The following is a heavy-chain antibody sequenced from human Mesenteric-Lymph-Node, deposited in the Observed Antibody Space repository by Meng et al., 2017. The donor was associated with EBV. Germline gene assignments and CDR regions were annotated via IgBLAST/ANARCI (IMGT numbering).Heavy chain of an antibody. J-gene: IGHJ4*02. CDR3: AREGDWTTFDY. V-gene: IGHV1-18*01. Sequence: QAQLVQSGNGVKRPGASVKVSCQASGYTFNTYGISWVRQAPGQGPEWMGWISAYDGKTKYAQKVQGRVTMATETSTSTAYMELRRLRSDDTAVYYCAREGDWTTFDYWGQGTLVTVSS. CDR1: GYTFNTYG. CDR2: ISAYDGKT. D-gene: IGHD3/OR15-3a*01.